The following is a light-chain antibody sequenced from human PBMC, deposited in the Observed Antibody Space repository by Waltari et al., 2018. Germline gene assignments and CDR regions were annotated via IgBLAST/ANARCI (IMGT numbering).Light chain of an antibody. CDR1: QVIGNF. J-gene: IGKJ4*01. CDR2: QAS. V-gene: IGKV1-27*01. Sequence: DIQMTQSPSSLSASVGDSVTITCRASQVIGNFLAWYHQKPGKVPNLLISQASTLQAGVPSRFSGSGSGTDFTLTISSLQPEDVATYYCHKYTSAPLFGGGTK. CDR3: HKYTSAPL.